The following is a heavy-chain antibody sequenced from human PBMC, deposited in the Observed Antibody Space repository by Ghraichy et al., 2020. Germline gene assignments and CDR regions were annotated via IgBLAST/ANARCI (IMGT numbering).Heavy chain of an antibody. CDR2: MNPNSGNT. J-gene: IGHJ6*02. CDR1: GYTFTSYD. V-gene: IGHV1-8*01. Sequence: ASVKVSCKASGYTFTSYDINWVRQATGQGLEWMGWMNPNSGNTGYAQKFQGRVTMTRNTSISTAYMELSSLRSEDTAVYYCAANSINGDYAPEGYYGMDVWGQGTTVTVSS. CDR3: AANSINGDYAPEGYYGMDV. D-gene: IGHD4-17*01.